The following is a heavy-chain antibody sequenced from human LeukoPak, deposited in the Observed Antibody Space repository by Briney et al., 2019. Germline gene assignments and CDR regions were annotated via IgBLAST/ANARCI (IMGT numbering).Heavy chain of an antibody. CDR3: TKGRGSSSVFES. V-gene: IGHV3-23*01. CDR2: ISDSGDST. Sequence: PGGSLRLSCSASGFMFSNYWMNWVRQAPGKGLEWISRISDSGDSTHYADSVKGRFTISRDNSKNTLYLQMNTLRVEDTAVYYCTKGRGSSSVFESWGQGTLVTVSS. D-gene: IGHD6-6*01. J-gene: IGHJ4*02. CDR1: GFMFSNYW.